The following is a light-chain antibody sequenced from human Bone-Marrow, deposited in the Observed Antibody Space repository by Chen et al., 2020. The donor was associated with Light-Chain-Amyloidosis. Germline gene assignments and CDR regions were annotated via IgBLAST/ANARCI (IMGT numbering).Light chain of an antibody. CDR1: DLHTIY. CDR3: QSAESSSTYEVI. J-gene: IGLJ2*01. CDR2: SDT. V-gene: IGLV3-25*03. Sequence: SYELTQPPSVSVSPGQTARTTCSVDDLHTIYAYWYRQKPDQAPVLELHSDTERTSALCEPFSGSSSWTADTLTMSIVEPEDEADDDDQSAESSSTYEVIFGGGTKLTVL.